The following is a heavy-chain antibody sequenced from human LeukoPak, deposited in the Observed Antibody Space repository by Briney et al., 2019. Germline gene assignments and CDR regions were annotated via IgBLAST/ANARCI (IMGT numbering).Heavy chain of an antibody. V-gene: IGHV3-30*03. CDR1: GFTFNTYT. D-gene: IGHD4-23*01. Sequence: PGGSLRLSCAASGFTFNTYTMNWVRQAPGKGLEWVAVISYDGSNKYYADSVKGRFTISRDNSKNTLYLQMNSLRAEDTAVYYCAREGQSPGYGGKPGDDWGQGTLVIVSS. CDR2: ISYDGSNK. J-gene: IGHJ4*02. CDR3: AREGQSPGYGGKPGDD.